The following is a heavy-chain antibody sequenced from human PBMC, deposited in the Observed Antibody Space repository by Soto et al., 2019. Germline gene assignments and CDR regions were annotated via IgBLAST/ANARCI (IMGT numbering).Heavy chain of an antibody. J-gene: IGHJ4*02. CDR2: ISSTTNYI. V-gene: IGHV3-21*06. CDR1: GFTFTRYS. Sequence: EVQLVESGGGLVKPGGSLRLSCAASGFTFTRYSMNWVRQAPGKGLEWVSSISSTTNYIYYGDSMKGRFTISRDNAKNSLSLERNSLRAEDTAVYYCARESEDLTSNFAYWGQGTRFTVSS. CDR3: ARESEDLTSNFAY.